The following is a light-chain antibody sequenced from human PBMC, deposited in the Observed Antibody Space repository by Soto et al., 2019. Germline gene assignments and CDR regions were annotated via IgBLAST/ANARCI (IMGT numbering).Light chain of an antibody. V-gene: IGLV1-44*01. CDR3: AAWDDRLYGYV. Sequence: QSVLTQPPSASGTPGQRVTISCSGSSSNIGSNNVNWYQQLPGTAPKLLIYSNNQRPSGVPDRFSGSKSGTSGTLAISGLQSEDEADYYCAAWDDRLYGYVFGAGTKVTVL. J-gene: IGLJ1*01. CDR1: SSNIGSNN. CDR2: SNN.